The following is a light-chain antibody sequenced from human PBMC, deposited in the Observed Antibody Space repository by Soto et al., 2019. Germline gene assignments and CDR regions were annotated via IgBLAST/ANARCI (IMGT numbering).Light chain of an antibody. J-gene: IGKJ1*01. CDR1: QSVSSSY. V-gene: IGKV3-20*01. Sequence: TVLTQSPGTLSLSPGERATLSCRASQSVSSSYLAWYQQKPGQAPRLLIYGASSRATGIPDRFSGSGSGTDFTLTISRLEPEDFAVYYCHQYGSSPATFGQGTKVDI. CDR2: GAS. CDR3: HQYGSSPAT.